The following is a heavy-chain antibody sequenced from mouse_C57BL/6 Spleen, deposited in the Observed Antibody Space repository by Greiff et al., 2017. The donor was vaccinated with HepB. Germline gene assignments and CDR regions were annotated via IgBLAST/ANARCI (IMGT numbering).Heavy chain of an antibody. J-gene: IGHJ1*03. Sequence: ESGPGLVKPSQSLSLTCSVTGYSITSGYYWSWIRQFPGNKLEWMGYISYDGSNNYNPSLKNRISITRDTSKNQFFLKLNSVTTEDTATYYCAAFPSGYFDVWGTGTTVTVSS. CDR1: GYSITSGYY. CDR3: AAFPSGYFDV. V-gene: IGHV3-6*01. CDR2: ISYDGSN.